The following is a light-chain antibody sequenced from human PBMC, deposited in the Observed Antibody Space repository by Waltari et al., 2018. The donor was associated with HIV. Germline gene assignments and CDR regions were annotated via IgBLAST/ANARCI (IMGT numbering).Light chain of an antibody. Sequence: EIVFTQSPGTLSLSPGERAILCCRATQSVSSSYLAWYQQKPGQAPRLLIHGASNRATGIADRFRGSGSGTDFTLTISRLEPEDFAVYYCQQYDTSPLTFGGGTKVEIK. CDR3: QQYDTSPLT. CDR2: GAS. CDR1: QSVSSSY. J-gene: IGKJ4*01. V-gene: IGKV3-20*01.